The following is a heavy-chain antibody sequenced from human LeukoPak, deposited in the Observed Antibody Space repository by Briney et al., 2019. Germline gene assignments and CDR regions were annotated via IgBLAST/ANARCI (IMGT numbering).Heavy chain of an antibody. CDR3: ASVAAMSLSYYYGMDV. D-gene: IGHD6-25*01. V-gene: IGHV3-7*03. CDR2: IKQDGSEK. CDR1: GFTFGNYW. Sequence: PGGSLRLSCAASGFTFGNYWMSWVCQAPRKGLEWVANIKQDGSEKYYVDSVKGRFTISRDNAKNSLYLQINSLRAEDTAVYYCASVAAMSLSYYYGMDVWGQGTTVTVSS. J-gene: IGHJ6*02.